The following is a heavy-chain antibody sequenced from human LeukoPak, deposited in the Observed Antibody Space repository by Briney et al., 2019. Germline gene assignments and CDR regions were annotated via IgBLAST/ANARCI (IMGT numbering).Heavy chain of an antibody. J-gene: IGHJ6*02. CDR3: AKATGYYYYYGMDV. CDR2: ISGSGGST. D-gene: IGHD1-14*01. Sequence: GGSLRLSCAASGFTFSIYAMSWVRQAPGKGLEWVSAISGSGGSTYYADSVKGRFTISRDNSKNTLYLQMNSLRAEDTAVYYCAKATGYYYYYGMDVWGQGTTVTVSS. CDR1: GFTFSIYA. V-gene: IGHV3-23*01.